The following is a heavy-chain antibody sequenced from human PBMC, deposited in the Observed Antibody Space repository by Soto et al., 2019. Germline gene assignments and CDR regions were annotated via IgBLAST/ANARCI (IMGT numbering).Heavy chain of an antibody. D-gene: IGHD3-10*01. CDR2: INAGNGNK. CDR1: GYTFTSYA. Sequence: QVQLVQSGAEVKKPGASVKVSCKASGYTFTSYAMHWVRQAPGQRLEWMGWINAGNGNKKYSQKFQGRVTITRGTSASTAYMELSSLRSEDTAVYYCARDLGYYGSGSYYSPFDYWGQGTLVTVSS. J-gene: IGHJ4*02. CDR3: ARDLGYYGSGSYYSPFDY. V-gene: IGHV1-3*01.